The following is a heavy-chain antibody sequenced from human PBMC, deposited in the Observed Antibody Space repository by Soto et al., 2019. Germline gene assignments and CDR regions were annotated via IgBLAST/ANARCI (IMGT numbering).Heavy chain of an antibody. CDR1: GFSLSTSGVG. CDR3: IQSRGGGDCRQPYASHYYYGMDV. D-gene: IGHD2-21*02. CDR2: IYWDDDK. J-gene: IGHJ6*02. Sequence: QITLKESGPTLVKPTQTLTLTCTFSGFSLSTSGVGVGWLRQPPGKALEWLALIYWDDDKRYSPSLRSRLTSSKDTSKNQVVVTRTNTDPVDTGTYHRIQSRGGGDCRQPYASHYYYGMDVWGQGTTVTGSS. V-gene: IGHV2-5*02.